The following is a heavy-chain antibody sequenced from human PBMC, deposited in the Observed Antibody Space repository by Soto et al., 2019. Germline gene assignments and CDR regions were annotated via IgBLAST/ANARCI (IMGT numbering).Heavy chain of an antibody. D-gene: IGHD2-2*02. Sequence: EVHLLESGGDLVQPGGSLRLSCTASGLTFSTYAMSWVRQAPGKGLEWVSAIGGSGTGGHTYDADSGKGRFTISRDNTTNTVYLQMNSLRADETDVYFCAKSPVGLDGYYTYDYGMDVWGQGTMVTVSS. CDR1: GLTFSTYA. CDR2: IGGSGTGGHT. J-gene: IGHJ6*01. CDR3: AKSPVGLDGYYTYDYGMDV. V-gene: IGHV3-23*01.